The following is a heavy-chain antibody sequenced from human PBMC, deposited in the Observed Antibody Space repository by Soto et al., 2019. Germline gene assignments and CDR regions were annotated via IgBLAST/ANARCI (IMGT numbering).Heavy chain of an antibody. V-gene: IGHV1-2*04. Sequence: ASVKVSCKASGYTFTGYYMHWVRQAPGQGLEWMGWINPNSGGTNYAQKFQGWVTMTRDTSISTAYMELSRLRSDDTAVYYCARGIAAAGTVPPDYWGQGTLVTVSS. CDR3: ARGIAAAGTVPPDY. CDR1: GYTFTGYY. D-gene: IGHD6-13*01. J-gene: IGHJ4*02. CDR2: INPNSGGT.